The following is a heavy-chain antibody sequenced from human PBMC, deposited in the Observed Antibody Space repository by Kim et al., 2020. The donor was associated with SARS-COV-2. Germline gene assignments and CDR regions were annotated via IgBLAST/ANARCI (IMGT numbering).Heavy chain of an antibody. D-gene: IGHD3-22*01. Sequence: LKSRVTISVDTSKNQFSLKLSSVTAADTAVYYCARHADSSGYYYVGWFDPWGQGTLVTVSS. V-gene: IGHV4-39*01. CDR3: ARHADSSGYYYVGWFDP. J-gene: IGHJ5*02.